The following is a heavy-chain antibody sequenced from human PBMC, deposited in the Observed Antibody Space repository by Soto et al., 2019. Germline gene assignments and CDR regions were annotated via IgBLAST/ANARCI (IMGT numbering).Heavy chain of an antibody. J-gene: IGHJ6*03. V-gene: IGHV2-26*01. CDR1: GFSLRIARLG. CDR3: ARTAYDFWSGYQGYYYYYMDV. D-gene: IGHD3-3*01. CDR2: IFSNDEK. Sequence: QVTLTESGPVLVKPTETLTLTCTVSGFSLRIARLGVSWIRQPPGKPRKGLEPIFSNDEKSYTTSLKSRLTISKDTSKSQVVLTMTNVDPVDTATYYCARTAYDFWSGYQGYYYYYMDVWGKGTTVTVSS.